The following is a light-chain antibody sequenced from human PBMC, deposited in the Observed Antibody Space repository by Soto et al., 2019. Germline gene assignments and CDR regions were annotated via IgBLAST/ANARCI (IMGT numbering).Light chain of an antibody. CDR3: QQYGSSPPWT. J-gene: IGKJ1*01. V-gene: IGKV3-20*01. CDR2: GAS. CDR1: QSISSS. Sequence: IVMTQSPATLSVSPWERATLSCRASQSISSSLAWYQQKPGQAPRLLIYGASSRATGIPDRFSGSGSGTDFTLTISRLEPEDFAVYYCQQYGSSPPWTFGQGTKVDIK.